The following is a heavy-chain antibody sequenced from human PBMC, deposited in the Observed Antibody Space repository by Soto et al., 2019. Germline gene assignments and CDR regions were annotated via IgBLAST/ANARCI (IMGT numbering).Heavy chain of an antibody. CDR2: ISGSGGST. CDR1: GFTFSSYA. CDR3: AKCYPALFGELYFDY. V-gene: IGHV3-23*01. Sequence: GGSLRLSCAASGFTFSSYAMSWVRQAPGKGLEWVSAISGSGGSTYYADSVKGRFTISRDNSKNTLYLQMNSLRAEDTAVYYRAKCYPALFGELYFDYWGQGTLVTVSS. J-gene: IGHJ4*02. D-gene: IGHD3-10*01.